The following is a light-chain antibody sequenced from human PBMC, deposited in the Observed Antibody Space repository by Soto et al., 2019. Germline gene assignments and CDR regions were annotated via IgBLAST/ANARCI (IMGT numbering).Light chain of an antibody. CDR3: SFYTSTYTFV. CDR2: EVN. V-gene: IGLV2-14*01. CDR1: GSDIAGYNY. Sequence: QSALTQPASVSGSLGQSITISCTGTGSDIAGYNYISWYQQLPGKAPKLMIYEVNNRPWGVPDRFSGSKSGNTASLTISGLQAEDEADYYCSFYTSTYTFVFGTGTKLTVL. J-gene: IGLJ1*01.